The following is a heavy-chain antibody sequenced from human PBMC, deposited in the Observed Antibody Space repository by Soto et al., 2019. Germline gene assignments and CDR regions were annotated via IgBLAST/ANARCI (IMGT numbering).Heavy chain of an antibody. J-gene: IGHJ3*02. CDR3: ARDREMATSTGDAFDI. V-gene: IGHV1-69*06. D-gene: IGHD5-12*01. Sequence: SVKVSCKASGGTFSSYAISWVRQAPGQGLEWMGGIIPIFGTANYAQKFQGRVTITADKSTSTAYMELSSLRSEDTAVYYCARDREMATSTGDAFDIWGQGTMVTVSS. CDR1: GGTFSSYA. CDR2: IIPIFGTA.